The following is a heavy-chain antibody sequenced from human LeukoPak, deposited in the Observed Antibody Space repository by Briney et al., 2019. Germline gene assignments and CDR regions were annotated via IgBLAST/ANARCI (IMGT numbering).Heavy chain of an antibody. Sequence: PGGSLRLSCAASGFTFSSYWMSWVRQAPGKGLEWVANIKQDGSEKYYVDSVKGRFTISRDNAKNSLYLQMNSLRAEDTAVYYCARIIAALQFDYWGQGTLVTVSP. J-gene: IGHJ4*02. CDR2: IKQDGSEK. CDR3: ARIIAALQFDY. CDR1: GFTFSSYW. V-gene: IGHV3-7*01. D-gene: IGHD6-13*01.